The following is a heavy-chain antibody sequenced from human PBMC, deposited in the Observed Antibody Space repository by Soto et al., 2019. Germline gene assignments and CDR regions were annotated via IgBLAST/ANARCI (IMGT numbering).Heavy chain of an antibody. CDR1: GDTFSFYT. CDR3: ATSYGSGYRAFDY. V-gene: IGHV1-69*02. D-gene: IGHD3-10*01. Sequence: QVQLVQSGAEVKKPGSSVKVSCKASGDTFSFYTINWVRQAPGLGLEWMGRVNPILSMSNYAQKFQGRVTMTADKSTSTAYMALSSLRSENTAFYYCATSYGSGYRAFDYWGQGALFTVSS. J-gene: IGHJ4*02. CDR2: VNPILSMS.